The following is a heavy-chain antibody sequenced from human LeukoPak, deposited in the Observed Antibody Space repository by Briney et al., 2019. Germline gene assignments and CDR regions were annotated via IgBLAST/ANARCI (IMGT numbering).Heavy chain of an antibody. CDR2: ISSSSSYI. J-gene: IGHJ4*02. D-gene: IGHD4-17*01. CDR3: AREGPTRDFDY. CDR1: GFTFSRYT. Sequence: GGSLRLSCAASGFTFSRYTMNWVRQAPGMGLGWVSFISSSSSYIYYADSLKGRFTISRDNTKNSLYLQMNSLRAEDTAVYYCAREGPTRDFDYWGQGTLVTVSS. V-gene: IGHV3-21*01.